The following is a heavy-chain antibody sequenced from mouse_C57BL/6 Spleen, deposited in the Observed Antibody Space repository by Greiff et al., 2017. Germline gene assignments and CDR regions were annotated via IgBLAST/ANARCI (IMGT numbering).Heavy chain of an antibody. CDR1: GYTFTSYW. V-gene: IGHV1-50*01. D-gene: IGHD2-5*01. CDR3: ARHYSSLYYAKGD. J-gene: IGHJ4*01. Sequence: VQLQQPGAELVKPGASVKLSCKASGYTFTSYWMQWVKQRPGQGLEWIGDIDPSDSYTNYNQKFKGKATLTVDTSSSTAYMQLSSLTSEDSAVYYCARHYSSLYYAKGDWGQGTSVTVSS. CDR2: IDPSDSYT.